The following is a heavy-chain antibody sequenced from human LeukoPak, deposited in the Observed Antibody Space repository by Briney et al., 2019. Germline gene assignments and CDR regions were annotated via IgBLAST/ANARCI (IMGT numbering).Heavy chain of an antibody. J-gene: IGHJ4*02. D-gene: IGHD4/OR15-4a*01. CDR3: AKDTGGGLLEPGANSFDF. V-gene: IGHV3-23*01. CDR2: ISSSGGRT. CDR1: GFIFNTYA. Sequence: GGSLRLSCAASGFIFNTYAMNWVRQAPGKGLEWVSSISSSGGRTYYADSVKGRFTISRGDSKDTLYLQMNSLRAEDTAGYYCAKDTGGGLLEPGANSFDFWGQGALVTVSS.